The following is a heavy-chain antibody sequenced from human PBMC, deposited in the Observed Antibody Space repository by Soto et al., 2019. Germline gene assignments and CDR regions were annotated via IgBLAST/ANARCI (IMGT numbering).Heavy chain of an antibody. CDR2: IYYTGTT. CDR3: AKKDSNGFDI. Sequence: PSETLSLTCTVSGVSISSSYWSWLRQSPGTGLEWIGHIYYTGTTNYNPSLKRRVTISLDTAKNQFSLKLNSVTAADTAVYYCAKKDSNGFDIWGQGTMVTVSS. D-gene: IGHD2-15*01. J-gene: IGHJ3*02. V-gene: IGHV4-59*12. CDR1: GVSISSSY.